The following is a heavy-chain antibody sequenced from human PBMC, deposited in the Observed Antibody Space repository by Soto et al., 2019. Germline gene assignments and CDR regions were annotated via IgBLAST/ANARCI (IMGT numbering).Heavy chain of an antibody. Sequence: QVQLVESGGGVVQPGRSLRLSCAASGFTFSSYGMHWVRQAPGKGLEWVAVISYDGSNKYYADSVKGRFTISRDNSKNTLYLQMNSLRAEETAVYYWAKESPYGDYDYYFDCWGQGTLVTVSS. CDR3: AKESPYGDYDYYFDC. J-gene: IGHJ4*02. CDR2: ISYDGSNK. V-gene: IGHV3-30*18. D-gene: IGHD4-17*01. CDR1: GFTFSSYG.